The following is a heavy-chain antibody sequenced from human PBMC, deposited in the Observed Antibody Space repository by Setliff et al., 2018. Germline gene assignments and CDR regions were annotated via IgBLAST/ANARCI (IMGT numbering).Heavy chain of an antibody. J-gene: IGHJ6*03. CDR3: ARTINFLGSGTWGYMDV. CDR2: IDHGGGS. CDR1: GGTLTDYF. V-gene: IGHV4-34*01. Sequence: LTCTVSGGTLTDYFWSWVRQPPGKRLEWIGDIDHGGGSSYNPSLQSRVTLSLDTSENEFSLRLTSVTAADTAVYFCARTINFLGSGTWGYMDVWGKGTTVTVSS. D-gene: IGHD3-10*01.